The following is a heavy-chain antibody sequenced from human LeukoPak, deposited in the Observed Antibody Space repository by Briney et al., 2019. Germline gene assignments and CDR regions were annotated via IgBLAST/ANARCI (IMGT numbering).Heavy chain of an antibody. D-gene: IGHD2-2*01. CDR3: VRFNVGICEYQLGDY. J-gene: IGHJ4*02. CDR2: IKCDGSEK. Sequence: PGGSLRLSCAASGFTFSSYWMSWVRQAPGKGLEWVANIKCDGSEKYYVDSVKGRLTISRDNAKNSLYLQVNSLRAEDMTVYYCVRFNVGICEYQLGDYWGQGTLVTVSS. CDR1: GFTFSSYW. V-gene: IGHV3-52*01.